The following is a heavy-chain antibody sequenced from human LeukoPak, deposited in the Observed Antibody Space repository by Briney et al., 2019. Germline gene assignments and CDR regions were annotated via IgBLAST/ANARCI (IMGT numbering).Heavy chain of an antibody. D-gene: IGHD3-22*01. CDR2: ISASGGST. J-gene: IGHJ4*02. Sequence: PGGSLRLSCAASGFTFSSYAMSWVRQAPGKGLEWVSTISASGGSTNYADSVKGRFTISRDNSKNTLSLQMNTLRAEDTAVYYCAKGKATIISGYYLNFDFWGQGTLVTVSS. V-gene: IGHV3-23*01. CDR3: AKGKATIISGYYLNFDF. CDR1: GFTFSSYA.